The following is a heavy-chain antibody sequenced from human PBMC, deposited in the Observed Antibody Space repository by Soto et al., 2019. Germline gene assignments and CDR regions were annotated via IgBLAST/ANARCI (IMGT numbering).Heavy chain of an antibody. CDR2: IYYSGST. CDR3: ARSVFP. CDR1: GGSISIGGYD. J-gene: IGHJ5*02. V-gene: IGHV4-31*03. Sequence: VQLQASGPGLVKPSQTLSLTCTVSGGSISIGGYDWNCIRQHPGKGLEWIGYIYYSGSTYYNPSLKSRLTVSGDTSKTQFSLTLSSVTAADTAVYYCARSVFPWGQGTLVTVSS. D-gene: IGHD2-8*01.